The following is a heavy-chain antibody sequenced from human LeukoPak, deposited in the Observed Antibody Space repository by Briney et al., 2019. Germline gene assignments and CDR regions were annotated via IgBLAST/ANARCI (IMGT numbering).Heavy chain of an antibody. CDR3: AKDRRGTTLFDY. Sequence: TGGSLRLSCAASGFTFSSYGMHWVRQAPGKGLEWVAVIWYDGSNKYYADSVRGRFTISRDNSKITLELEMNSMRAEDTAVYYCAKDRRGTTLFDYWGQGTLVTVSS. D-gene: IGHD3-16*01. CDR2: IWYDGSNK. V-gene: IGHV3-33*06. J-gene: IGHJ4*02. CDR1: GFTFSSYG.